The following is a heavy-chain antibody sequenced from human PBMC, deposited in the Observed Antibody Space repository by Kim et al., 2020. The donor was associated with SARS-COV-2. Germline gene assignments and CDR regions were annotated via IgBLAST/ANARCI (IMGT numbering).Heavy chain of an antibody. J-gene: IGHJ6*02. CDR2: IKSKTDGGTT. D-gene: IGHD2-2*01. Sequence: GGSLRLSCAASGFTFSNAWMSWVRQAPGKGLEWVGRIKSKTDGGTTDYAAPVKGRFTISRDDSKNTLYLQMNSLKTEDTAVYYCTTDIVVVPSLYYYYGMDVWGQGTTVTVSS. CDR3: TTDIVVVPSLYYYYGMDV. CDR1: GFTFSNAW. V-gene: IGHV3-15*01.